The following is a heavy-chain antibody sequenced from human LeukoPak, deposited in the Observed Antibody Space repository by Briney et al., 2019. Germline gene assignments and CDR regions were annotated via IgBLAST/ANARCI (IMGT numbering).Heavy chain of an antibody. V-gene: IGHV3-53*04. CDR1: GFTVSSNY. Sequence: GGSLRLSCAASGFTVSSNYMSWVRQAPGKGLEWVSVIYSGGSTYYADSVKGRFTISRHNSENTLYLQMNSLRAEDTAVYYCARNWNYVFDPWGREPWSPSPQ. J-gene: IGHJ5*02. CDR3: ARNWNYVFDP. D-gene: IGHD1-7*01. CDR2: IYSGGST.